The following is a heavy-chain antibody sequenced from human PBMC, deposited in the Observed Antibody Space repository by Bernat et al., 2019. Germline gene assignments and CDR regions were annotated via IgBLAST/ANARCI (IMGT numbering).Heavy chain of an antibody. Sequence: QVQLVESGGGVVQPGRSLRLSCAASGFTFSSYGMHWVRQAPGKGLEWVAVIWYDGSNKYYADSVKGRFTISRDNSKNTLYLQMNSLRAEDTAVYYCARDRGAAVGWYFDYWGQGTLVTVSS. CDR3: ARDRGAAVGWYFDY. J-gene: IGHJ4*02. CDR1: GFTFSSYG. D-gene: IGHD6-13*01. CDR2: IWYDGSNK. V-gene: IGHV3-33*01.